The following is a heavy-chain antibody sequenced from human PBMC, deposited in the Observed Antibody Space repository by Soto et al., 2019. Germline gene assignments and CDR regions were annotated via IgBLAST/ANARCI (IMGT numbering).Heavy chain of an antibody. V-gene: IGHV3-9*01. Sequence: EVQLVESGGRLVQPGKSLRLSCAASGFTFDYYAMHWVRQVPGKGLEWVSGISANGGSIRYGDSVKGRFTISRDNAKNSLFLQMNSLSAEDTALYYCAKSGEPGVVAATSFDYWGQGTLVTVSS. CDR3: AKSGEPGVVAATSFDY. D-gene: IGHD2-15*01. CDR2: ISANGGSI. J-gene: IGHJ4*02. CDR1: GFTFDYYA.